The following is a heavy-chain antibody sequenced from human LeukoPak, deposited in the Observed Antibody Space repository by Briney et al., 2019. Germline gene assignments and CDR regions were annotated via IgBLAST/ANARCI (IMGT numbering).Heavy chain of an antibody. CDR2: IDPNRGGT. D-gene: IGHD3-10*01. CDR1: ASSFTVCY. Sequence: AAVYVSCKGSASSFTVCYMHWVRLAPGQGLGLVGWIDPNRGGTRYAQKFQGRVHMTRDTSLSTAYMELSRLRSDDTAVYYCARDWRMGGYGSGSYSPLWYWGQGTLVSVCS. J-gene: IGHJ4*02. CDR3: ARDWRMGGYGSGSYSPLWY. V-gene: IGHV1-2*02.